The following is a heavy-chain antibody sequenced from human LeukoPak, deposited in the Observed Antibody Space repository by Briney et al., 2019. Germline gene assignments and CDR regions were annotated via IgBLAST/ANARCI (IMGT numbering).Heavy chain of an antibody. Sequence: GGSLRLYCAASGFTFSSYGMHWVRQAPGKGLEWVAVISYDGSNKYYADSVKGRFTISRDNAKNSLYLQMNSLRAEDTAVYYCARDSVRGVFYRRSISKLDVWGKGTTVTVSS. CDR3: ARDSVRGVFYRRSISKLDV. D-gene: IGHD3-10*01. CDR2: ISYDGSNK. V-gene: IGHV3-30*03. J-gene: IGHJ6*04. CDR1: GFTFSSYG.